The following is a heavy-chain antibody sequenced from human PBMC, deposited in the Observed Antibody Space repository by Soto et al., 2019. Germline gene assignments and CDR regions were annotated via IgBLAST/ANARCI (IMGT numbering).Heavy chain of an antibody. CDR3: ARARDPNWSYIPFDY. Sequence: ASVRVSCKASGYTFTSNAMHWVRQAPGQRLEWMGWINAGNGNTKYSQKFQDRVTITRDTSASTAYMELSSLRSEDTAIYYCARARDPNWSYIPFDYWGQGTLVTVS. J-gene: IGHJ4*02. V-gene: IGHV1-3*01. CDR1: GYTFTSNA. D-gene: IGHD1-7*01. CDR2: INAGNGNT.